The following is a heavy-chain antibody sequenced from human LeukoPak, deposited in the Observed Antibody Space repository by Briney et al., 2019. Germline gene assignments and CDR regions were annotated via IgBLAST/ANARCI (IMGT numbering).Heavy chain of an antibody. CDR2: ISRTSAYI. J-gene: IGHJ4*02. CDR3: ARDERRYCSDSNCYPGDY. Sequence: GGSLRLSCAASGFTFSSYEMNWVRQAPGKGLEWVSAISRTSAYIYYSDSVKGRFTVSRDNAMNSVFLQMDSLRAEDTAVYYCARDERRYCSDSNCYPGDYWGQGTLVTVSS. V-gene: IGHV3-21*01. CDR1: GFTFSSYE. D-gene: IGHD2-15*01.